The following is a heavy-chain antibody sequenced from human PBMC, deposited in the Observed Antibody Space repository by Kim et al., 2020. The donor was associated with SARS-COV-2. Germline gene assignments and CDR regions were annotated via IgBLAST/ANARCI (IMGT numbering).Heavy chain of an antibody. CDR3: ATEFGGSCPDYPTANYYYCYGMDV. V-gene: IGHV1-24*01. J-gene: IGHJ6*02. CDR1: GYTLTELS. Sequence: ASVKVSCKVSGYTLTELSMHWVRQAPGKGLEWMGGFDPEDCETIYAQKSQGRVPMTADTSTDTAYMQLSSLRSEDPAVYYCATEFGGSCPDYPTANYYYCYGMDVWGQGTTVTVSS. CDR2: FDPEDCET. D-gene: IGHD2-15*01.